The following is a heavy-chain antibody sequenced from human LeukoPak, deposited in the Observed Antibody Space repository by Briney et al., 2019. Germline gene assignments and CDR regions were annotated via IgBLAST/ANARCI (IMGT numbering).Heavy chain of an antibody. J-gene: IGHJ4*02. CDR1: GFTFSSYW. V-gene: IGHV3-33*08. CDR2: IWYDGSNK. CDR3: ARRYYDSSGYYLFDY. Sequence: GGSLRLSCAASGFTFSSYWMSWVRQAPGKGLEWVAVIWYDGSNKYYADSVKGRFTISRDNSKNTLYLQMNSLRAEDTAVYYCARRYYDSSGYYLFDYWGQGTLVTVSS. D-gene: IGHD3-22*01.